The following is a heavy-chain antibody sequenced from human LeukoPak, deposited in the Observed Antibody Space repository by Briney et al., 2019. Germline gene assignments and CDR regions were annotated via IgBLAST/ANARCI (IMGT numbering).Heavy chain of an antibody. CDR3: ARGEFDSSGYYLDY. CDR1: GFSFRSYA. D-gene: IGHD3-22*01. J-gene: IGHJ4*02. Sequence: GGSLRLSCVASGFSFRSYAMHWVRQAPGQGLEWLGVISYDGSNKYYADSVKGRFTISRDNSKNTLYLQMNSLRAEDTAVYYCARGEFDSSGYYLDYWGQGTLVTVSS. V-gene: IGHV3-30*04. CDR2: ISYDGSNK.